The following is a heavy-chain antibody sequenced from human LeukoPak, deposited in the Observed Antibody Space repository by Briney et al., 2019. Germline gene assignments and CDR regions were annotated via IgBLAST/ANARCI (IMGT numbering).Heavy chain of an antibody. J-gene: IGHJ4*02. CDR1: AGSISNTNYY. CDR2: IYYSGST. CDR3: ARSPDTAMVPYFDY. V-gene: IGHV4-39*07. Sequence: PSETLSLTCTVSAGSISNTNYYWGWIRQPPGKGLEWIGSIYYSGSTNYNPSLKSRVTISVDTSKNQFSLKLSSVTAADTAVYYCARSPDTAMVPYFDYWGQGTLVTVSS. D-gene: IGHD5-18*01.